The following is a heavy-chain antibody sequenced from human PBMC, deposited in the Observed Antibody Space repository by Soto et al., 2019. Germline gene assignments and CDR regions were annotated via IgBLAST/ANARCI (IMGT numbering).Heavy chain of an antibody. CDR2: ISGSGGST. CDR1: GFTFSSYA. D-gene: IGHD2-2*01. CDR3: AKDRPEYQLLEGGFDY. V-gene: IGHV3-23*01. J-gene: IGHJ4*02. Sequence: EVQLLESGGGLVQPGGSLRLSCVASGFTFSSYAMSWVRQAPGKGLEWVSAISGSGGSTYYADSVKGRFTISRDNSKNTLYLQMNSLRAEDTAVYYCAKDRPEYQLLEGGFDYWGQGTLVTVSS.